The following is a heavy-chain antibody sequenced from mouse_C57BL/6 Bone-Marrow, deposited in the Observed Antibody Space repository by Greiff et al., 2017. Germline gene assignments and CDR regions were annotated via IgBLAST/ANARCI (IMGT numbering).Heavy chain of an antibody. CDR2: ISDGGSYT. J-gene: IGHJ4*01. Sequence: EVKLVESGGGLVKPGGSLKLSCAASGFTFSSYAMSWVRQTPEKRLEWVATISDGGSYTYYPDNVKGRFTISRDNAKNNLYLQMSHLKSEDTAMYYCARDQGVATGAMDYWGQGTTVTVSS. V-gene: IGHV5-4*01. D-gene: IGHD1-1*01. CDR1: GFTFSSYA. CDR3: ARDQGVATGAMDY.